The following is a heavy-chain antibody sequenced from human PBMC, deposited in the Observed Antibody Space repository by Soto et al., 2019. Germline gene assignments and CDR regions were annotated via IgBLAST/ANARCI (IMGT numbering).Heavy chain of an antibody. J-gene: IGHJ5*02. Sequence: QVQLVQSGAEVKKPGSSVKVSCEASGGTFSSYSFSWVRQAPGQGLEWMGRVVPIRGMANYAQKFQGRVTSTADQSTSTVYMEMRSLRSDDTAVYYCARGGAVVVPGSVDRHNWFDPWGQGTLVTVSS. CDR2: VVPIRGMA. V-gene: IGHV1-69*02. D-gene: IGHD2-2*01. CDR3: ARGGAVVVPGSVDRHNWFDP. CDR1: GGTFSSYS.